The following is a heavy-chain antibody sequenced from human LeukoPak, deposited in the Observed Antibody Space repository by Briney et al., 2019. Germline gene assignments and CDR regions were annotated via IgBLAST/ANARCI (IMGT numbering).Heavy chain of an antibody. V-gene: IGHV3-23*01. CDR2: VSGSGGST. Sequence: PGGSLRLSCAASGFTFSSYAMSWVRQAPGKGLEWVSAVSGSGGSTYYADSVKGRFTIFRDNSENTLYLQMNSLRAEDTAVYYCAKAQIGPSSYYFDYWGQGTLVTVSS. CDR1: GFTFSSYA. J-gene: IGHJ4*02. CDR3: AKAQIGPSSYYFDY.